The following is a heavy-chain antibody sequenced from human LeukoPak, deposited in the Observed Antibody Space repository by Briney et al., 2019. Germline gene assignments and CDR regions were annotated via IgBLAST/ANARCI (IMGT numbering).Heavy chain of an antibody. J-gene: IGHJ6*03. D-gene: IGHD5-12*01. CDR1: GYSITSGYY. CDR3: ARDPGSGYVYYTDV. V-gene: IGHV4-38-2*02. CDR2: IYHSGST. Sequence: PSETLSLTCDVSGYSITSGYYWGWIRQPPGKGLEWIGFIYHSGSTYYNPSLKSRVTLSVDTSKNQFSLKLSSVTAADTAVHYCARDPGSGYVYYTDVWGKGTTVTVSS.